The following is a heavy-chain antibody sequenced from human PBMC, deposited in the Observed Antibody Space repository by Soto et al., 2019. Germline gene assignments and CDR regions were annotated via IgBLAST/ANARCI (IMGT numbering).Heavy chain of an antibody. D-gene: IGHD2-2*01. CDR1: GGSISSGGYY. CDR2: IYYSGST. J-gene: IGHJ5*02. Sequence: SLTCTVSGGSISSGGYYWSWIRQHPGKGLEWIGYIYYSGSTYYNPSLKSRVTISVDTSKNQFSLKLSSVTAADTAVYYCARQIYCSSTSCNWFDPWGQGTLVTVSS. CDR3: ARQIYCSSTSCNWFDP. V-gene: IGHV4-31*03.